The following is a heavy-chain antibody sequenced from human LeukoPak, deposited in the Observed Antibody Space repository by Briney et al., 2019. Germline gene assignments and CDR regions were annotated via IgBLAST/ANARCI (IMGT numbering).Heavy chain of an antibody. CDR2: IYCSGST. D-gene: IGHD1-7*01. V-gene: IGHV4-30-4*01. J-gene: IGHJ4*02. CDR3: ARGGDNWNYGFDY. Sequence: PSETLSLTCTVSGGSISSGDYYWSWIRQPPGKGLEWIGYIYCSGSTYYNPSLKSRVTISVDTSKNQFSLKLSSVTAADTAVYYCARGGDNWNYGFDYWGQGTLVTVSS. CDR1: GGSISSGDYY.